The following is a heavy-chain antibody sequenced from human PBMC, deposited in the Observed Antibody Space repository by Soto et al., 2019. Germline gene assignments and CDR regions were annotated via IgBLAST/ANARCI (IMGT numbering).Heavy chain of an antibody. CDR3: ARSTRGVLPCQLAHKISGMDV. D-gene: IGHD3-16*01. CDR1: GGTFSSYA. J-gene: IGHJ6*02. Sequence: SVKVSCKASGGTFSSYAISWVRQAPGQGLEWMGGIIPIFGTANYAQKFQGRVTITADESTSTAYMELSSLRSEDTAVYYCARSTRGVLPCQLAHKISGMDVGVQWTKVT. V-gene: IGHV1-69*13. CDR2: IIPIFGTA.